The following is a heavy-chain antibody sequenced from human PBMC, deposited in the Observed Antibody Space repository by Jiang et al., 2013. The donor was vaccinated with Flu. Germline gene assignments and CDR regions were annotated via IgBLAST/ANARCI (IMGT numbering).Heavy chain of an antibody. V-gene: IGHV1-69*04. Sequence: WVRQAPGQGLEWMGRIIPILGIANYAQKFQGRVTITADKSTSTAYMELSSLRSEDTAVYYCAREWLGVYYFDYWGQGTLVTVSS. CDR3: AREWLGVYYFDY. D-gene: IGHD3-16*01. J-gene: IGHJ4*02. CDR2: IIPILGIA.